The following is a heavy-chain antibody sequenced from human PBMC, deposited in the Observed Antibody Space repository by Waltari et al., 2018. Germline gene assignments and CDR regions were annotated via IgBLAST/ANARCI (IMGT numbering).Heavy chain of an antibody. CDR3: ARRHGVGATYFDY. J-gene: IGHJ4*02. CDR2: INHSGST. D-gene: IGHD1-26*01. V-gene: IGHV4-34*01. Sequence: QVQLQQWGAGLLKPSETLSLTCAVYGGSFSGYYWSWIRQPPGKVLEWIGEINHSGSTNYNPALKSRCTISVDTSKNQFSLKLSSVTAADTAVYYCARRHGVGATYFDYWGQGTLVTVSS. CDR1: GGSFSGYY.